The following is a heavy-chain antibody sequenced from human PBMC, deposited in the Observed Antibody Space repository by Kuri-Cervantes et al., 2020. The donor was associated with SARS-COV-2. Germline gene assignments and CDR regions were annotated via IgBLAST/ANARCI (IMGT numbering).Heavy chain of an antibody. V-gene: IGHV5-51*01. CDR3: ARAFVVVPAASQGAFDI. CDR1: GYSFTSYW. J-gene: IGHJ3*02. D-gene: IGHD2-2*01. CDR2: IYPGDSDT. Sequence: GGSLRLSCKGSGYSFTSYWIGWVRQMPGKGLEWMGIIYPGDSDTRYSPSFQGQVTISADKSISTAYLQWSSLKASGTAMYYCARAFVVVPAASQGAFDIWGQGTMVTVSS.